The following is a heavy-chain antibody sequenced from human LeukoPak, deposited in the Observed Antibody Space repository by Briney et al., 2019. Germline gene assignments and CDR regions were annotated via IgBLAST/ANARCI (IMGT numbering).Heavy chain of an antibody. CDR1: GFTFDDYA. Sequence: GGSLRLSCAASGFTFDDYAMHWVRQAPGKGLEWVSGISWNSGSIGYADSVKGRFTISRDNAKNSLYLQMNSPRAEDTALYYCAKDIAELDTAYYYFDYSGQGTLVTVSS. CDR2: ISWNSGSI. D-gene: IGHD5-18*01. J-gene: IGHJ4*02. V-gene: IGHV3-9*01. CDR3: AKDIAELDTAYYYFDY.